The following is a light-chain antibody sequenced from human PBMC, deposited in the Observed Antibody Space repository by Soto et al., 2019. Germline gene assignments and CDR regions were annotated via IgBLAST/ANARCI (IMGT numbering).Light chain of an antibody. CDR1: QGINTL. J-gene: IGKJ1*01. CDR3: HHYNTYST. CDR2: AAS. V-gene: IGKV1-5*03. Sequence: IQLTQSPSSLSASVGHRVTITCRASQGINTLLAWYQQKPRKAPKLLIYAASSLESGVPSRFSGSGSGTEFTLTISSLQPDDFATYYCHHYNTYSTFGQGTKVDIK.